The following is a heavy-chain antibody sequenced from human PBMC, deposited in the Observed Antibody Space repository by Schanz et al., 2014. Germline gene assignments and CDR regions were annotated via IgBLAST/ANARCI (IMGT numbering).Heavy chain of an antibody. CDR2: INSVGSNT. CDR3: ARDNSHWLVDY. Sequence: EAHLVESGGGLVKPGGSLRLSCLASGFTFSSNSMNWVRQDPGKGLVWVARINSVGSNTDYADSVRGRFTVSRDNSKNTLYLEVNSLRPEDTALYYCARDNSHWLVDYWGQGTLVTVSS. D-gene: IGHD6-19*01. CDR1: GFTFSSNS. V-gene: IGHV3-74*01. J-gene: IGHJ4*02.